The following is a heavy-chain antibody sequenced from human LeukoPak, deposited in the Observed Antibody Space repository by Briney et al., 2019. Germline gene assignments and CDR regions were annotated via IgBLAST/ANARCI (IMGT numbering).Heavy chain of an antibody. CDR1: GGTFSSYA. V-gene: IGHV1-69*13. Sequence: ASVKVSCKASGGTFSSYAISWVRQAPGQGLEWMGGIVPIFGTANYAQKFQGRVTITADESTSTAYMELSSLRSEDTAVYYCARDRDSGSYKGPFDYWGQGTLVTVSS. J-gene: IGHJ4*02. CDR3: ARDRDSGSYKGPFDY. CDR2: IVPIFGTA. D-gene: IGHD1-26*01.